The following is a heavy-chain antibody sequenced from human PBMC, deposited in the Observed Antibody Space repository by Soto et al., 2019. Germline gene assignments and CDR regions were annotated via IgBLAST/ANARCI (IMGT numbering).Heavy chain of an antibody. J-gene: IGHJ5*02. Sequence: PGGSLRLSCAASGFTFSSYAMSWVRQAPGKGLEWVSAISGSGGSTYYADSVKGRFTISRDNSKNTLYLQMNSLRAEDTALYYCAKSYFWSGYYKVQNWFAPWGQGTLVTVSS. CDR3: AKSYFWSGYYKVQNWFAP. V-gene: IGHV3-23*01. D-gene: IGHD3-3*01. CDR1: GFTFSSYA. CDR2: ISGSGGST.